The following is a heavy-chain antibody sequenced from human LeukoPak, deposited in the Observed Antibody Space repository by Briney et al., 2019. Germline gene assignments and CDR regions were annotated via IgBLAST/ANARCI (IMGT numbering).Heavy chain of an antibody. Sequence: EASVKLSFNASGYTFTSYGISWVRQAPAQGLELMGWISAYNGNTNYSQKLQGRGTITTDTSTSTAYMELRSLRSDDTAVYYCARYGSGSYGYYYYGMDVWGKGTTVTVSS. J-gene: IGHJ6*04. V-gene: IGHV1-18*04. CDR2: ISAYNGNT. CDR1: GYTFTSYG. D-gene: IGHD3-10*01. CDR3: ARYGSGSYGYYYYGMDV.